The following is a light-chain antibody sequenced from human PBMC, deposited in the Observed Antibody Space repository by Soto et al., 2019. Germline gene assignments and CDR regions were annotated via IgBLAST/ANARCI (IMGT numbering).Light chain of an antibody. V-gene: IGLV2-11*01. J-gene: IGLJ3*02. Sequence: QSALTQPRSVSGSPGQSVTISCTGTSSDFGGYNYVSWYQQHPGKAPKLMIYDVSKRPSGVPDRFSGSKSGNTASLTISGLQAEDEADYYCCSYAGSYTHWVFGGGTKVTVL. CDR1: SSDFGGYNY. CDR3: CSYAGSYTHWV. CDR2: DVS.